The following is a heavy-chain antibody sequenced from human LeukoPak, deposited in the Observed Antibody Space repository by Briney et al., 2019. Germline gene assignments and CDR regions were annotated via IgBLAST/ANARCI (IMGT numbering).Heavy chain of an antibody. CDR3: ARDRRPDAFDI. Sequence: SETLSLTCTISGGSISSGDYYWSWIRQPPGKGLEWIGYIYYSGSTYYNPSLRSRITISRDTSKNQFSLKLSSVTAADTAVYYCARDRRPDAFDIWGQGTMVTVSS. V-gene: IGHV4-30-4*02. J-gene: IGHJ3*02. CDR2: IYYSGST. CDR1: GGSISSGDYY.